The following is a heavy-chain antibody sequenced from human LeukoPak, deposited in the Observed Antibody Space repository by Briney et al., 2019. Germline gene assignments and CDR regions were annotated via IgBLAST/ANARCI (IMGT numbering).Heavy chain of an antibody. Sequence: GGSLRLSCAASGFTFSSYSMQWVRQTPGKGLEWVGIMSNSGENTFYGEAVKGRFTISRDNSQNTLYLQMNSLRPEDTAVYYCAKGGASVTRYVDYWGQGNLVTVSS. CDR2: MSNSGENT. V-gene: IGHV3-30*18. D-gene: IGHD4-17*01. CDR1: GFTFSSYS. J-gene: IGHJ4*02. CDR3: AKGGASVTRYVDY.